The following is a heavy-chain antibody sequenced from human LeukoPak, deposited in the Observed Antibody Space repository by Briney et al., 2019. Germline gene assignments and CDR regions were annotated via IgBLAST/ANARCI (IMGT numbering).Heavy chain of an antibody. Sequence: SETLSLTCAVYGGSFSSYYWSWIRQPPGKGLEWIGEINHSGSTNYNPSLKSRVTISVDTSKNQFSLKLSSVTAADTAVYYCARSVGRYFDYWGQGTLVTVSS. CDR2: INHSGST. CDR3: ARSVGRYFDY. CDR1: GGSFSSYY. J-gene: IGHJ4*02. V-gene: IGHV4-34*01. D-gene: IGHD2-15*01.